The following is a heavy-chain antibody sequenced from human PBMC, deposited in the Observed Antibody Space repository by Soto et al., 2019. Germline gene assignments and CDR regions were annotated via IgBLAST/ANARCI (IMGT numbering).Heavy chain of an antibody. V-gene: IGHV1-69*13. Sequence: SVKVSCKASGGTFSSYAISWVRQAPGQGLEWMGGIIPIFSTANYAQKFQGRVTITADESTSTAYMELSSLRSEDTAVYYCATTEGVTAINYYYGMDVWGQGTTVTVSS. CDR1: GGTFSSYA. CDR2: IIPIFSTA. D-gene: IGHD2-21*02. CDR3: ATTEGVTAINYYYGMDV. J-gene: IGHJ6*02.